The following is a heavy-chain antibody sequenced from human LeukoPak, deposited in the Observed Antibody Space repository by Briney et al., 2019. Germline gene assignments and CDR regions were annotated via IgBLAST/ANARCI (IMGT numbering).Heavy chain of an antibody. J-gene: IGHJ6*02. Sequence: GGSLRLSCAASGFTFSSYDMHWVRQATGKGLEWVLAIGTAGDTYYPGSVKGRFTISRENAKSSLYLQMNSLRAGDTAVYYCARGTAVAALYYYGMDVWGQGTTVTVSS. D-gene: IGHD6-19*01. CDR3: ARGTAVAALYYYGMDV. V-gene: IGHV3-13*01. CDR2: IGTAGDT. CDR1: GFTFSSYD.